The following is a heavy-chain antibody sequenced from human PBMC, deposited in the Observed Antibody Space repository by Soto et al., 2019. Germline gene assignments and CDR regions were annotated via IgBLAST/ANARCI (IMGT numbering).Heavy chain of an antibody. CDR2: ISGSGGST. CDR3: AKESLAVVVAATKAND. J-gene: IGHJ4*02. V-gene: IGHV3-23*01. D-gene: IGHD2-15*01. Sequence: GGSLRLSCAASGFTFSSYAMSWVRQAPGKGLEWVSAISGSGGSTYYADSVKGRFTISRDNSKNTLYLQMNSLRAEDTAVYYCAKESLAVVVAATKANDWGQGTLVTVSS. CDR1: GFTFSSYA.